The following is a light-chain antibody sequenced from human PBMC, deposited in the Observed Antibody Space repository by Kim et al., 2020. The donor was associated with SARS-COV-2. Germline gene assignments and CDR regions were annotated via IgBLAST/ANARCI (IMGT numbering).Light chain of an antibody. V-gene: IGLV2-14*03. J-gene: IGLJ3*02. CDR1: SSDVGGYNY. Sequence: QSALTQPASVSGSPGQSITISCTGTSSDVGGYNYVSWYQQHPSKAPKLMIYDVSNRPSGVSNRFSGSKSGNTASLTISGLQAEDEADYYCSSYTSSSNWVFGGGTQLTVL. CDR3: SSYTSSSNWV. CDR2: DVS.